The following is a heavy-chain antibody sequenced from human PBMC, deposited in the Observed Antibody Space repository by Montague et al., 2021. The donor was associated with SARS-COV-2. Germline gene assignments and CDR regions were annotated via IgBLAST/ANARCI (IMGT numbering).Heavy chain of an antibody. CDR1: EYSLSDFS. CDR3: ATLGLEVITYAFAI. Sequence: SVKVSCKVSEYSLSDFSLQMHWVRQAPGKGLEWMGEFDSEDGETTYAQKFQGRVTMTEDRSTDTVHMELSSLRSDDTAVYYCATLGLEVITYAFAIWGQGTMVTVSS. D-gene: IGHD3-22*01. CDR2: FDSEDGET. J-gene: IGHJ3*02. V-gene: IGHV1-24*01.